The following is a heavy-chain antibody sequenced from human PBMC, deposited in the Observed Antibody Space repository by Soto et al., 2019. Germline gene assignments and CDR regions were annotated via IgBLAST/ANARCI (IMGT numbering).Heavy chain of an antibody. CDR1: GGSFSSHY. V-gene: IGHV4-4*07. Sequence: QVQLQESGPGLVKPSETLSLSCTVSGGSFSSHYCNWVRESAGKGLEWIGRIYPTGSTTYNPSLKSRLTISVDTSQNQFALRLTSMTAADTAVYYCATGRSEVVPGAMDTWGQGTLVTVSS. D-gene: IGHD2-2*01. CDR2: IYPTGST. CDR3: ATGRSEVVPGAMDT. J-gene: IGHJ5*02.